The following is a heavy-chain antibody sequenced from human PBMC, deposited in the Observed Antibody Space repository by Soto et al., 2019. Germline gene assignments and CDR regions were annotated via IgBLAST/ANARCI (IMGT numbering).Heavy chain of an antibody. V-gene: IGHV3-21*02. CDR3: SIAGASAN. D-gene: IGHD1-26*01. J-gene: IGHJ1*01. CDR2: ITSDSTSI. Sequence: EVQLVEAGGGLGKPGGSLRLSCAASGFTLSTYTMTWVRQAPGKGLEWVSSITSDSTSIYYADSVKGRFTASRDNVKQSLFLQMNSLRVEDTAVYYCSIAGASANWGQGTLVTVSS. CDR1: GFTLSTYT.